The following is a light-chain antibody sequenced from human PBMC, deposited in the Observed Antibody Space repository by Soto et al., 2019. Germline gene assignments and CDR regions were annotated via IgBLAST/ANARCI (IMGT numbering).Light chain of an antibody. CDR2: DVS. CDR3: CSDAGSDV. J-gene: IGLJ1*01. V-gene: IGLV2-11*01. Sequence: QSALTQPRSVSGSPGQSVTISCTGTSSDVGGYNYVSWYQQHPGKAPKLMIYDVSKRPSGVPDRFSGSKSGNTASLTISGLHAEDDADYYCCSDAGSDVFGTGTKLTVL. CDR1: SSDVGGYNY.